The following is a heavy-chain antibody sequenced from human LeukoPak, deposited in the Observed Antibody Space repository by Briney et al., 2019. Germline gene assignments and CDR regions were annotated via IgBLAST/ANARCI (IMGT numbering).Heavy chain of an antibody. CDR2: IKEDGSIK. Sequence: GGSLRLSCAASGFTFSWYWMSWVRQAPGKGLEWVANIKEDGSIKYYVDSVKGRLTISSDNAKSSLYLQVNSLRAEDTALYYCARIGYSSSSIDYWGQGTLVTVSS. CDR1: GFTFSWYW. J-gene: IGHJ4*02. CDR3: ARIGYSSSSIDY. D-gene: IGHD6-13*01. V-gene: IGHV3-7*01.